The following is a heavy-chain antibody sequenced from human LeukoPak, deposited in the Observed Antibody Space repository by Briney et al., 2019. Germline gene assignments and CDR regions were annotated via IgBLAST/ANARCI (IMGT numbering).Heavy chain of an antibody. J-gene: IGHJ3*02. CDR2: IYYGGST. CDR3: ARAEGYSSSWYRAFDI. D-gene: IGHD6-13*01. Sequence: SETLSLTCTVSGGSISSSSYYWGWIRQPPGKGLEWIGSIYYGGSTYYNPSLKSRVTISVDKSKNQFSLKLSSVTAADTAVYYCARAEGYSSSWYRAFDIWGQGTMVTVSS. CDR1: GGSISSSSYY. V-gene: IGHV4-39*07.